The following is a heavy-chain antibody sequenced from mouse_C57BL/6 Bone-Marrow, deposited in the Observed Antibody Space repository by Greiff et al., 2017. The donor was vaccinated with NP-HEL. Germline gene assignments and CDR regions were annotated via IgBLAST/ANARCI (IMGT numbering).Heavy chain of an antibody. Sequence: VQLQQSGAELVKPGASVKMSCKASGYTFTSYWITWVKQRPGQGLEWIGDIYPGSGSTNYNEKFKSKATLTVDTSSSTAYMQLSSLTSEDSAVYYCASVYDYGRYYYAMDYWGQGTSVTVSS. V-gene: IGHV1-55*01. D-gene: IGHD2-4*01. CDR1: GYTFTSYW. CDR2: IYPGSGST. J-gene: IGHJ4*01. CDR3: ASVYDYGRYYYAMDY.